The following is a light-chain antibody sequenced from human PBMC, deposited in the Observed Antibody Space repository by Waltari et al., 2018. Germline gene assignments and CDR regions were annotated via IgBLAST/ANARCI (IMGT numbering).Light chain of an antibody. J-gene: IGKJ2*01. CDR1: QSISSY. CDR2: AAS. Sequence: DIQMTQSPSSLSASVGDRVTINCRASQSISSYLNWYQQKPGKAPKLLIYAASSLQSGVPSSFSGSGSVTDFTLTISSLQPEDFATYYGQQSYSTLYTFGQGTKLEI. CDR3: QQSYSTLYT. V-gene: IGKV1-39*01.